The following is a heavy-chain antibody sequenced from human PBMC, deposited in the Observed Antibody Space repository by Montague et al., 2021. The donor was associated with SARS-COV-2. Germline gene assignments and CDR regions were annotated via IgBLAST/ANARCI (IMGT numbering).Heavy chain of an antibody. CDR1: GFSLSTPNVG. Sequence: PALVKPTQTLTLTCTFSGFSLSTPNVGVGWIRQPPGKALEWVAVIYSNDDKRHSPSLRNRLTTTKDTAKNQVVLSLTYVDPVDTATYYCAHLIRYYDIFTGIAWGYWGRGREVTVSS. CDR2: IYSNDDK. CDR3: AHLIRYYDIFTGIAWGY. V-gene: IGHV2-5*01. D-gene: IGHD3-9*01. J-gene: IGHJ4*02.